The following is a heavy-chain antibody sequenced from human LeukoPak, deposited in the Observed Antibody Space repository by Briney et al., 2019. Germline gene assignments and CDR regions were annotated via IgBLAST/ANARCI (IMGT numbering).Heavy chain of an antibody. CDR3: AKGLRGSGSYRSYYFDY. J-gene: IGHJ4*02. D-gene: IGHD3-10*01. CDR1: GFTFSSYA. CDR2: ISGSGGST. Sequence: PGGSLRLSCAASGFTFSSYAMSWVRQAPGKGLEWVSAISGSGGSTYYADSVKGRLTISRDNSKNTLYLQMNSLRAEDMAVYYCAKGLRGSGSYRSYYFDYWGQGTLVTVSS. V-gene: IGHV3-23*01.